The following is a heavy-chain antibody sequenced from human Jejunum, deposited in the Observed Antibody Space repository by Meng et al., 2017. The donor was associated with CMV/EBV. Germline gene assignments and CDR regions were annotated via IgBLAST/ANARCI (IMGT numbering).Heavy chain of an antibody. CDR1: GLPFSDYA. CDR3: ATTPLPSVMI. CDR2: ISASGVTT. V-gene: IGHV3-23*01. D-gene: IGHD2/OR15-2a*01. Sequence: SCAASGLPFSDYAMGWVRQAPGRGLEWVAVISASGVTTYYADSVKGRFAISRDNSRTPLYLQMNSLRAEDTAVYYCATTPLPSVMIWGQGTTVTVSS. J-gene: IGHJ6*02.